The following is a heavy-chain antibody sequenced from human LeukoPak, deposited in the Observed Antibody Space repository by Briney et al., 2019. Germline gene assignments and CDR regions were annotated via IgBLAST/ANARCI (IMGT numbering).Heavy chain of an antibody. CDR1: GGSISSYY. CDR2: IYYSGST. CDR3: ASSTLFSDRPRIAVEARFDY. J-gene: IGHJ4*02. D-gene: IGHD6-19*01. V-gene: IGHV4-59*01. Sequence: SETLSLTCTVSGGSISSYYWSWIRQPPGKGLEWIGYIYYSGSTNYNPSLKSRVTISVDTSKNQFSLKLSSVTAADTAVYYCASSTLFSDRPRIAVEARFDYWGQGTLVTVSS.